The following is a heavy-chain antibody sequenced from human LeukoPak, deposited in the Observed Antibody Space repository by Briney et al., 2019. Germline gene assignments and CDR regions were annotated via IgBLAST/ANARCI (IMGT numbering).Heavy chain of an antibody. V-gene: IGHV4-59*01. CDR1: GGSISSYY. CDR2: IYYSGST. Sequence: PSETLSLTCTVSGGSISSYYWSWIRQPPGKGLEWIGHIYYSGSTNYNPSLKSRVTISVDTSKNQFSLKLSSVTAADTAVYYCARDPGYDIKSWYYYGMDVWGKGTTVTVSS. J-gene: IGHJ6*04. CDR3: ARDPGYDIKSWYYYGMDV. D-gene: IGHD3-9*01.